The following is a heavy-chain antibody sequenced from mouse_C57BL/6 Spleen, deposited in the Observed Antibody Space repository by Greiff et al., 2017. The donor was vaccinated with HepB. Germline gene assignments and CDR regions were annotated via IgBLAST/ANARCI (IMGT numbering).Heavy chain of an antibody. J-gene: IGHJ3*01. V-gene: IGHV1-80*01. CDR3: ARAGTGAWFAY. CDR1: GYAFSSYW. D-gene: IGHD4-1*01. Sequence: VQLQESGAELVKPGASVKISCKASGYAFSSYWMNWVKQRPGKGLEWIGQIYPGDGDTNYNGKFKGKATLTADKSSSTAYMQLSSLTSEDSAVYFCARAGTGAWFAYWGQGTLVTVSA. CDR2: IYPGDGDT.